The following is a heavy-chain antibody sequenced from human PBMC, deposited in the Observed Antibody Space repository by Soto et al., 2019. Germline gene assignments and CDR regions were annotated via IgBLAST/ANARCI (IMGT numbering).Heavy chain of an antibody. CDR1: GYIFSNYW. Sequence: GESLKISCKGSGYIFSNYWIGWVRQMPGKGLEWMGIIHGGDSPTRYSPSFEGQVTISMDKSISTAYLQWSSLKASDTAMYYCASGWMAAFDNWGQGTLVTVSS. CDR3: ASGWMAAFDN. J-gene: IGHJ4*02. V-gene: IGHV5-51*01. CDR2: IHGGDSPT. D-gene: IGHD2-2*03.